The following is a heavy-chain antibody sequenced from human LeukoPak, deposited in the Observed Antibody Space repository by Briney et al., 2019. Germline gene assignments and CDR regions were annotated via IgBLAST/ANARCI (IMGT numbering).Heavy chain of an antibody. CDR2: ISFDGSKE. CDR3: AKDWSIHYYYGMDV. Sequence: GGSLRLSCAASEFTFSSYGMHWVRQAPGKGLEWVAVISFDGSKEYYADSVKGRFTISRDNSKNMLYLQMNSLRGEDTAVYYCAKDWSIHYYYGMDVWGQGTTVTVSS. CDR1: EFTFSSYG. D-gene: IGHD3-3*01. J-gene: IGHJ6*02. V-gene: IGHV3-30*18.